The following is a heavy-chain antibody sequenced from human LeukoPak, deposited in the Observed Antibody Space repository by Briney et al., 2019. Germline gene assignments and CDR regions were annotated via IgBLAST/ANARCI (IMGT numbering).Heavy chain of an antibody. Sequence: GGSLRLSFAASGFTFSDYYMSWTRQAPGKGLEWVSYISSSGSTIYYADSVKGRFTISRDNAKNSLYLQMNSLRAEDTAVYYCASLVVVAASDYWGQGTLVTVSS. CDR3: ASLVVVAASDY. J-gene: IGHJ4*02. D-gene: IGHD2-15*01. V-gene: IGHV3-11*01. CDR2: ISSSGSTI. CDR1: GFTFSDYY.